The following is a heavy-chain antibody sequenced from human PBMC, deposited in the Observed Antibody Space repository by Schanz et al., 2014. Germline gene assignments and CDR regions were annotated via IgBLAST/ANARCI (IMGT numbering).Heavy chain of an antibody. CDR1: GYTFAMYD. Sequence: QVQLVQSGSELTRPGASVKVSCKASGYTFAMYDMNWVRQAPGQGLEWMGWINTNTANPTYAQGLTGRFVYTLAACVTTASLATSSLKAENTAVYYCARGYSGYSHFDSWGQGALLTVSS. CDR2: INTNTANP. V-gene: IGHV7-4-1*02. J-gene: IGHJ4*02. CDR3: ARGYSGYSHFDS. D-gene: IGHD5-12*01.